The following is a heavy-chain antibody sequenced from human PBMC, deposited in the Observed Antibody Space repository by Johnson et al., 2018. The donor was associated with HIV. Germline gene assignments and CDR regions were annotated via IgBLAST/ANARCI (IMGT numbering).Heavy chain of an antibody. CDR1: GFTFSTFG. CDR2: IQYDGNCK. V-gene: IGHV3-30*02. Sequence: VQLVESGGGVVQPGGSLRLSCAASGFTFSTFGMHWVRQVPGKGQELVTFIQYDGNCKYYSDSVKDRFIISRDNSKKKLCLQMGNLRPEDMAVYICAELGGDRILYWGMIGYYTQGDFGLLGRGALVTVTS. D-gene: IGHD2-8*02. CDR3: AELGGDRILYWGMIGYYTQGDFGL. J-gene: IGHJ2*01.